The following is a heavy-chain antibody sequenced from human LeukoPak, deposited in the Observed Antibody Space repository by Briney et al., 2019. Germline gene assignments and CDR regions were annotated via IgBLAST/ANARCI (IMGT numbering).Heavy chain of an antibody. J-gene: IGHJ2*01. D-gene: IGHD3-22*01. CDR3: ARVQYYYDNSGRPYWCFDL. CDR1: AVSFSGYY. CDR2: INHSGNT. V-gene: IGHV4-34*01. Sequence: PSETLSFPCAVYAVSFSGYYWSWLRQPPGKGLEWIGEINHSGNTNYNPSLKSRVTISVDTSKNQFSLKLSSVTAADTAVYYCARVQYYYDNSGRPYWCFDLWGRGTLVTVSS.